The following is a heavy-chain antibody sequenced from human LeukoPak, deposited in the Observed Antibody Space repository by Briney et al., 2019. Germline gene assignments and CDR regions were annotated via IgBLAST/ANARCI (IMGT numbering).Heavy chain of an antibody. CDR3: TRDSGSGANDY. J-gene: IGHJ4*02. Sequence: GGSLRLSCVASGFTFSDYSMDWVRQAPGKGLEWLSYISTSTSTIYYADSVRGRFTISTDNAKNSLYLQMNSLRAEDTAVYYCTRDSGSGANDYWGQGTLVTVSS. D-gene: IGHD3-10*01. CDR1: GFTFSDYS. V-gene: IGHV3-48*04. CDR2: ISTSTSTI.